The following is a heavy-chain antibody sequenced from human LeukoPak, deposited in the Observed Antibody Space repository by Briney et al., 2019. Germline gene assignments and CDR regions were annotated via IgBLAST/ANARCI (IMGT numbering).Heavy chain of an antibody. V-gene: IGHV3-73*01. J-gene: IGHJ4*02. D-gene: IGHD1-14*01. CDR2: IRSKANSYAT. Sequence: GGSLKLSCAATGFAFSDSAIYWVRQASGKGLEWLGRIRSKANSYATAYAASVKGRFTLSRDDSKNTAYLQINSLKTEDTAVYYCTRGIERRSGYFDCWGLGTLVIVSS. CDR3: TRGIERRSGYFDC. CDR1: GFAFSDSA.